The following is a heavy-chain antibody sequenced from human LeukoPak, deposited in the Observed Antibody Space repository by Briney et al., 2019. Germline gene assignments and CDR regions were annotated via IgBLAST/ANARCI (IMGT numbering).Heavy chain of an antibody. Sequence: GGTLRLSCAASGFTFSSYGMSWVRQAPGKGLEWVSSISSSSSHIYYADSVKGRFTISRDNAKKSMYLQTNSLRAEDTAVYYCARGRDGYNLIDAFDIWGQGTTVTVSS. CDR3: ARGRDGYNLIDAFDI. D-gene: IGHD5-24*01. V-gene: IGHV3-21*01. CDR1: GFTFSSYG. J-gene: IGHJ3*02. CDR2: ISSSSSHI.